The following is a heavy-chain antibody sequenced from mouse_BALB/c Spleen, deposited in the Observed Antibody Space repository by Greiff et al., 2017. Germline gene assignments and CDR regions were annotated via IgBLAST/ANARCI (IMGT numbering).Heavy chain of an antibody. V-gene: IGHV1-5*01. J-gene: IGHJ4*01. CDR2: IYPGNSDT. CDR1: GYSFTSYW. Sequence: VQLQQSGTVLARPGASVKMSCKASGYSFTSYWMHWVKQRPGQGLEWIGAIYPGNSDTSYNQKFKGKAKLTAVTSASTAYMELSSLTNEDSAVYYCTRDYDYEGAMDYWGQGTSVTVSS. D-gene: IGHD2-4*01. CDR3: TRDYDYEGAMDY.